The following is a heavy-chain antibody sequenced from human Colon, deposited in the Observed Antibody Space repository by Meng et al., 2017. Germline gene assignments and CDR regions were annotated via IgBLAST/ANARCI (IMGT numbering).Heavy chain of an antibody. V-gene: IGHV4-34*01. Sequence: QWPLRPWGQGLLTPSETLSLTCAVYGGSFSGYYWSWIRQPPGKGLEGIGEINHSGSTNYNPSLKSRVTISVDTSKNQFSLKLSSVTAADTAVYYCARGRYSGYLPWGQGTLVTVSS. J-gene: IGHJ5*02. CDR1: GGSFSGYY. CDR2: INHSGST. D-gene: IGHD5-12*01. CDR3: ARGRYSGYLP.